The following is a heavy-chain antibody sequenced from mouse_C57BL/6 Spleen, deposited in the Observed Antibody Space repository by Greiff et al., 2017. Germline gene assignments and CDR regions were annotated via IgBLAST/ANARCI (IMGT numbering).Heavy chain of an antibody. CDR2: IRSKSNNYAT. J-gene: IGHJ3*01. V-gene: IGHV10-1*01. D-gene: IGHD4-1*01. Sequence: EVQGVESGGGLVQPKGSLTLSCAASGFSFNTYAMNWVRQAPGKGLEWVARIRSKSNNYATYYAVSVKYRFTISRDDSESMLYLQMNNLKTEDTAMYYCVRHWGAYWGPGTLVTVSA. CDR3: VRHWGAY. CDR1: GFSFNTYA.